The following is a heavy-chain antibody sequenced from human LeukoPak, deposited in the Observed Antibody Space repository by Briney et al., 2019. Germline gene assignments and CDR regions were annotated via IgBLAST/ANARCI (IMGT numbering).Heavy chain of an antibody. CDR1: GFTFSNYA. D-gene: IGHD3-22*01. CDR3: ARYQHYYDSRQFDY. CDR2: IKQDGSEK. V-gene: IGHV3-7*05. Sequence: GGSLRLSCAASGFTFSNYAMSWVRQAPGKGLEWVANIKQDGSEKYYVDSVKGRFTISRDNAKNSLYLQMNSLRAEDTAVYYCARYQHYYDSRQFDYWGQGTLVTVSS. J-gene: IGHJ4*02.